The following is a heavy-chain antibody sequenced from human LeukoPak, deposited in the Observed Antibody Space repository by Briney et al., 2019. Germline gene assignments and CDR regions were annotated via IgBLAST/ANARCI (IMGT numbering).Heavy chain of an antibody. CDR3: AKSGGYGLIDY. V-gene: IGHV4-39*01. J-gene: IGHJ4*02. D-gene: IGHD1-26*01. CDR2: IYSSGST. CDR1: GASISGSNYY. Sequence: SETLSLTCAVSGASISGSNYYWGWIRQPPGKGLEWIGNIYSSGSTCYNASLQSRVTISIDTSKNQFSLRLNSVTAADTAMYYCAKSGGYGLIDYWGQGTRVTVSS.